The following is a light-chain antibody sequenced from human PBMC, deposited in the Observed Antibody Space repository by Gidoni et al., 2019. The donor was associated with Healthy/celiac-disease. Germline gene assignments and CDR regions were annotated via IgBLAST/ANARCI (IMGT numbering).Light chain of an antibody. V-gene: IGKV2-28*01. CDR1: QSLLHSNGYHY. J-gene: IGKJ5*01. CDR2: LGS. Sequence: EMVMTQSALSLPVTPGEPASISCRSSQSLLHSNGYHYLDWYLQKQGPSPQLLIYLGSNRASGVPDRFRGSGSGTDFTLNISRVEAVDVGVYYCIQALQTPITFGQGTRLEI. CDR3: IQALQTPIT.